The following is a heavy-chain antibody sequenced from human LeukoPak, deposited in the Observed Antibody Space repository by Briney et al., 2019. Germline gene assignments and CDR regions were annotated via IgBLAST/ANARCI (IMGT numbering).Heavy chain of an antibody. D-gene: IGHD2-2*01. Sequence: ASVKVSCKTSGYTFTRSGITWVRQAPGQGLEWMGRISGYNGDTAYAQMFQGRVTMTTDTSTSTASMELRGLRSDDTAVYYCARSGHCSGTSCYAEGIDYWGQGTLVTVSS. CDR1: GYTFTRSG. V-gene: IGHV1-18*01. CDR2: ISGYNGDT. CDR3: ARSGHCSGTSCYAEGIDY. J-gene: IGHJ4*02.